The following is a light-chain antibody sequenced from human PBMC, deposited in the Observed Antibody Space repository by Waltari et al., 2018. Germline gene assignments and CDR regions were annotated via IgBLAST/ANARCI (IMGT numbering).Light chain of an antibody. J-gene: IGKJ1*01. V-gene: IGKV2-40*01. CDR2: ELS. CDR3: RQAVELPRT. Sequence: DIVMTQTPLSLSVTLGEPASVSCRSSQSLLDSDDGNTYLEWYLQRPGQSPHLLIYELSQRASGVPDRFRGRGSDTNFTLKISSVEAEDVGTYYCRQAVELPRTFGQGTKVEIK. CDR1: QSLLDSDDGNTY.